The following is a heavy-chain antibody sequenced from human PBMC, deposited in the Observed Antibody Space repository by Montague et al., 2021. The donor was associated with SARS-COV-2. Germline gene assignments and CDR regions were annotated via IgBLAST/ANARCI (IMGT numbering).Heavy chain of an antibody. V-gene: IGHV6-1*01. Sequence: CAISGDSVSTNSGTWNWVRLSPSRGLEWLGRTYCRSEWYSDYSVSVKSRISINPDTSKNQFSLQLNSVTPEDAAVYYCARAERGSCGDGNCYQYFFNYWGQGTLVTVSS. D-gene: IGHD2-15*01. CDR2: TYCRSEWYS. J-gene: IGHJ4*02. CDR1: GDSVSTNSGT. CDR3: ARAERGSCGDGNCYQYFFNY.